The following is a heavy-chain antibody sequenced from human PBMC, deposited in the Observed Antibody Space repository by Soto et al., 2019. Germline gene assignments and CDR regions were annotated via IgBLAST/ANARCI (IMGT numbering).Heavy chain of an antibody. J-gene: IGHJ5*02. D-gene: IGHD3-9*01. CDR2: IVVGSGNT. Sequence: SVKVSCKASGFTFSSSAVQWARQARGQRLEWIGKIVVGSGNTNYAQKFQERVTITRDMSTSTAYMELSSLRSEDTAFYYCAAFDPGPMGFDPWGQGTLVTVSS. CDR3: AAFDPGPMGFDP. V-gene: IGHV1-58*01. CDR1: GFTFSSSA.